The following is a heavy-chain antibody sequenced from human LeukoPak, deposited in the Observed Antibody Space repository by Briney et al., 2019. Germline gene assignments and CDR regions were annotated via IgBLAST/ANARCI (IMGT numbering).Heavy chain of an antibody. V-gene: IGHV4-59*12. CDR3: ARERYSYGPTELDY. D-gene: IGHD5-18*01. CDR2: IYYSGST. Sequence: SETLSLTCTVSGDSISSYYWSWIRQPPGKGLEWIGYIYYSGSTNYNPSLKSRVTISVDTSKNQFSLKLSSVTAADTAVYYCARERYSYGPTELDYWGQGTLVTVSS. CDR1: GDSISSYY. J-gene: IGHJ4*02.